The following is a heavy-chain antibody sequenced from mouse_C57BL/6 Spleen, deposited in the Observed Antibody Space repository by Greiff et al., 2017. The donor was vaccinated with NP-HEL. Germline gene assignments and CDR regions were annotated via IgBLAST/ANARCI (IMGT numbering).Heavy chain of an antibody. CDR3: ARTVAVRNFFAY. J-gene: IGHJ3*01. CDR2: INPNNGGT. D-gene: IGHD1-1*01. Sequence: EVQLQQSGPELVKPGASVKISCKASGYTFTDYYMNWVKQSHGKSLEWIGDINPNNGGTSYNQKFKGKATLTVDKSSSTAYMELRSLTSEDSAVYYCARTVAVRNFFAYWGQGTLVTVSA. CDR1: GYTFTDYY. V-gene: IGHV1-26*01.